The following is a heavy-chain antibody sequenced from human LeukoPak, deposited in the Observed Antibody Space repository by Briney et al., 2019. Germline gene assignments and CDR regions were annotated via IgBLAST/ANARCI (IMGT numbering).Heavy chain of an antibody. Sequence: SETLSLTCTVSGGSISSYYWSWIRQPPGKGLGWIGYIYTSGSTYYNPSLKSRVTISVDTSKSQFSLKLSSVTAADTAVYYCARHKFYDFWSATEDLFDYWGQGILVTVSS. D-gene: IGHD3-3*01. J-gene: IGHJ4*02. CDR2: IYTSGST. CDR3: ARHKFYDFWSATEDLFDY. V-gene: IGHV4-4*09. CDR1: GGSISSYY.